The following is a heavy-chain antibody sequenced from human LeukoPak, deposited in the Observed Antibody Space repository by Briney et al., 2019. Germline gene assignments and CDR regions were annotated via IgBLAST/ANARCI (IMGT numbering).Heavy chain of an antibody. D-gene: IGHD4-17*01. CDR3: AREAGSVTSLFDY. Sequence: ASVKVSCKASGYTFTSYGISWVRQAPGQGLEWMGWISAYNGNTNYAQKLQGRVTMTTDTSTSTAYVELRSLRSDDTAVYYCAREAGSVTSLFDYWGQGTLVTVSS. J-gene: IGHJ4*02. CDR2: ISAYNGNT. CDR1: GYTFTSYG. V-gene: IGHV1-18*01.